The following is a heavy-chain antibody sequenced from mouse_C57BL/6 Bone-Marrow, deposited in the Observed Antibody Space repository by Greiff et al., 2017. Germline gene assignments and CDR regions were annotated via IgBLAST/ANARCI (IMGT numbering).Heavy chain of an antibody. Sequence: EVQLQQSGPELVKPGDSVKISCKASGYSFTGYFMNWVMQSHGKSLEWIGRINPYNGDTFYNQKFKGKATLTVDKSSSTAHMELRSLTSEDSAVYYCARIYYGYDGNAMDYWGQGTSGTVSA. CDR1: GYSFTGYF. J-gene: IGHJ4*01. V-gene: IGHV1-20*01. D-gene: IGHD2-2*01. CDR2: INPYNGDT. CDR3: ARIYYGYDGNAMDY.